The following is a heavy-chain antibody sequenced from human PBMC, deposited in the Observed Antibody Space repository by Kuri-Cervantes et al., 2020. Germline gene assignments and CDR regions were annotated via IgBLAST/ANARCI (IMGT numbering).Heavy chain of an antibody. J-gene: IGHJ5*02. D-gene: IGHD3-22*01. CDR3: AHTEGYSLKYNWFDP. CDR1: GFSLSTSGVN. Sequence: SGPTLVKPTQTLTLTCTFSGFSLSTSGVNVGWIRQPPGKALEWLALIYWNDDKRYSPSLKSRLSITKDTSTNQVVLTTTNMDPVDTATYYCAHTEGYSLKYNWFDPWGQGTLVTVSS. V-gene: IGHV2-5*01. CDR2: IYWNDDK.